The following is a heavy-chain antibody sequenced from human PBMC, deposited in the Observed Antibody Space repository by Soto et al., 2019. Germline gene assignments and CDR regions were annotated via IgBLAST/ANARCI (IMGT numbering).Heavy chain of an antibody. V-gene: IGHV1-69*06. Sequence: QVQLVQSGAEVKKPGSSVKVSCKASGGTFSSYAISWVRQAPGQRLEWMGGIIPIFGTANYAQKFQGRVTITADKSTSTAYMELSSLRSEDTAVYYCARDGGDYGGNSGWFDPWGQGTLVTVSS. CDR2: IIPIFGTA. CDR3: ARDGGDYGGNSGWFDP. D-gene: IGHD4-17*01. CDR1: GGTFSSYA. J-gene: IGHJ5*02.